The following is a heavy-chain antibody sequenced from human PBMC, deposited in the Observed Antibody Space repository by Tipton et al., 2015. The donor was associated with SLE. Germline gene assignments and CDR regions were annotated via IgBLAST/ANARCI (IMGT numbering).Heavy chain of an antibody. CDR1: GGSISSGSYY. D-gene: IGHD6-13*01. CDR2: IYTSGST. Sequence: TLSLTCTVSGGSISSGSYYWSWIRQPAGKGLEWIGYIYTSGSTNYNPSLKSRVTISVDTSKTQFSLKLSSVTAADTAVYYCAREKQQMVPGPYYYMDVWGKGTTVTVSS. J-gene: IGHJ6*03. V-gene: IGHV4-61*09. CDR3: AREKQQMVPGPYYYMDV.